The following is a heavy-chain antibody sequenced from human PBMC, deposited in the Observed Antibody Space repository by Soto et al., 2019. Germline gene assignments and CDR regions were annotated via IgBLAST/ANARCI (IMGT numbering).Heavy chain of an antibody. CDR2: IYSSGST. J-gene: IGHJ5*02. CDR1: GGATSTYY. Sequence: SEKLSHTKTVSGGATSTYYWTWSRQTAGKELEWIGRIYSSGSTKYNPALQSRVTMSLDTSNNQFSLRLTSVTAADTAVYDCAVVNRFSDWFDPWGHGTWVNVS. V-gene: IGHV4-4*07. D-gene: IGHD3-3*01. CDR3: AVVNRFSDWFDP.